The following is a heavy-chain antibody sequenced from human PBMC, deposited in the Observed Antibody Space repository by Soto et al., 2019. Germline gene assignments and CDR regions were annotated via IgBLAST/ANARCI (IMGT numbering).Heavy chain of an antibody. CDR2: IIPVFGTV. CDR1: GGTLSSYV. CDR3: AREGSLTGYQPRDYYYGRDS. V-gene: IGHV1-69*01. D-gene: IGHD3-9*01. Sequence: SVMVSCKASGGTLSSYVISWVRQAPGQGLEWMGGIIPVFGTVNYATKFQGRVTITEDEATTTAYMERRSLRSEDAAVYYCAREGSLTGYQPRDYYYGRDSGGQGTKVPVCS. J-gene: IGHJ6*01.